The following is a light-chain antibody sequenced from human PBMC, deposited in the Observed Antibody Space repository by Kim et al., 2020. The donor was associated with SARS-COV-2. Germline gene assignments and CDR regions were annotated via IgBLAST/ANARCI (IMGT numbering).Light chain of an antibody. CDR2: KAT. CDR1: QSISDW. Sequence: DIQMTQSPSTLSASIGDRVTITCRASQSISDWLAWYQQKPGKAPKLLIYKATNLESGVPSRFAGSGSETEFTLTISSLQPDDFATYYCQQYNNYPLTFGQGTRLEIK. CDR3: QQYNNYPLT. V-gene: IGKV1-5*03. J-gene: IGKJ5*01.